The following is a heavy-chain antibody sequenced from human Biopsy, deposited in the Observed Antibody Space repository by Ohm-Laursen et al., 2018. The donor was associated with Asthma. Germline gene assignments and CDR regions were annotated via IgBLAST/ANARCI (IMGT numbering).Heavy chain of an antibody. CDR2: IYSGGTS. J-gene: IGHJ4*02. V-gene: IGHV3-53*01. CDR3: ARGDSSNWSHYYFDY. CDR1: GFAVSRDH. D-gene: IGHD3-22*01. Sequence: SLRLSCAASGFAVSRDHMFWVRQAPGKGLEWVPVIYSGGTSHTADSVRGRFTISRDYSKNTLYLQMHSLRAEDTAAYYCARGDSSNWSHYYFDYWGQGTLVTVSS.